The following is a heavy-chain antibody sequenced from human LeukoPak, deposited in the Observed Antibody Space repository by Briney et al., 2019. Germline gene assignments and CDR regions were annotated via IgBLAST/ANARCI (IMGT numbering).Heavy chain of an antibody. CDR2: ISGSSSHT. CDR1: GFTFSDYY. Sequence: GGSLRLSCAASGFTFSDYYMTWIRQAPGKGLEWVSYISGSSSHTNYEDSVKGRFSISRDNAKNSLYLRMNSLRVEDTAVYYCARNRRHCTGTSCQVTYWYFDLWGRGTLVTVSS. V-gene: IGHV3-11*03. D-gene: IGHD2-2*01. CDR3: ARNRRHCTGTSCQVTYWYFDL. J-gene: IGHJ2*01.